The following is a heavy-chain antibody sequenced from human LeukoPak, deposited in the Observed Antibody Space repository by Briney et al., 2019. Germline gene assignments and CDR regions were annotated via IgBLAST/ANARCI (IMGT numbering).Heavy chain of an antibody. CDR3: ARENYFDY. V-gene: IGHV3-7*04. CDR1: GFTLSRLW. J-gene: IGHJ4*02. Sequence: GGSLRLSCAASGFTLSRLWMGWLPQAPGKGLEWVANIKPDGSEKNYGVSVRGRFTISRDNARNSLYLQMNSLRAEDTAVYYCARENYFDYWGQGTLVTVSS. CDR2: IKPDGSEK.